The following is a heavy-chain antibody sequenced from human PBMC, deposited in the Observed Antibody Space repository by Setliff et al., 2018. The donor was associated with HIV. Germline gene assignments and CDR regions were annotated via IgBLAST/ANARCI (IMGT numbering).Heavy chain of an antibody. D-gene: IGHD1-26*01. CDR1: GASITSYY. CDR2: GHYSGNT. V-gene: IGHV4-59*08. Sequence: PSETLSLTCTVSGASITSYYWNWIRQPPGKGLEWIGYGHYSGNTKQNPSLRSRVTISVDTSKNQLSLTLYSVSAADTAVYYCARWEAAQKAFDIWGHGTMVTVSS. J-gene: IGHJ3*02. CDR3: ARWEAAQKAFDI.